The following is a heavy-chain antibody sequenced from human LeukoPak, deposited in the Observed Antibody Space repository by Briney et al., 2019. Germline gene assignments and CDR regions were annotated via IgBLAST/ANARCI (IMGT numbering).Heavy chain of an antibody. V-gene: IGHV3-23*01. Sequence: GGSLRLSCAASGFTFSSYAMSWVRQAPGKGLESVSAISGSGGSTYYADSVKGRFTISRDNSKNTLYLQMNSLRAEDTAVYYCANIRFLEWPLFDYWGQGTLVTVSS. CDR2: ISGSGGST. J-gene: IGHJ4*02. CDR1: GFTFSSYA. D-gene: IGHD3-3*01. CDR3: ANIRFLEWPLFDY.